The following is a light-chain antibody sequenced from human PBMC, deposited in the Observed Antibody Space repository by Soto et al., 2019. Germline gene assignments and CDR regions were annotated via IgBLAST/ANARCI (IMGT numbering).Light chain of an antibody. CDR1: QSFNSIY. J-gene: IGKJ1*01. CDR3: HQYDRWT. Sequence: IVLRQSPGTLSLSPGERATLSRRASQSFNSIYLAWYQQKPAQAPRLLIYGASSRATGIPDRCSGSGSGTDLTITISRLEPEAFAVYYCHQYDRWTFGQGTKVDIK. CDR2: GAS. V-gene: IGKV3-20*01.